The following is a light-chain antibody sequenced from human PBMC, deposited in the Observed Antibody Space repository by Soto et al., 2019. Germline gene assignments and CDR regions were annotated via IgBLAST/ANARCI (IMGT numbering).Light chain of an antibody. CDR2: GAS. CDR3: QQYDSSPRT. Sequence: EIVLTQSPGTLSLSPGEGATLSCRASQSIRSNYLAWYQQKPGQAPRLLIHGASNRATGIPDRFSGSGSGADFTLTISRLEPEDFAVYYCQQYDSSPRTFGQGTKVDIK. CDR1: QSIRSNY. J-gene: IGKJ1*01. V-gene: IGKV3-20*01.